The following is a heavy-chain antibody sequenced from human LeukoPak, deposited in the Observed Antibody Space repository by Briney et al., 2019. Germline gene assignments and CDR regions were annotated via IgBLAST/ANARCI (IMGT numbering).Heavy chain of an antibody. CDR3: AGTGSYFRT. V-gene: IGHV6-1*01. J-gene: IGHJ5*02. Sequence: SQTLSLTCAISGDSVSSNSATWNWLRQSPWRGLEWLGRTNYRSKWNNEYAVSVKSRITIIPDTSKNQFSLQLNSVTPEDTAVYYCAGTGSYFRTWGQGTLVTVSS. CDR2: TNYRSKWNN. D-gene: IGHD1-26*01. CDR1: GDSVSSNSAT.